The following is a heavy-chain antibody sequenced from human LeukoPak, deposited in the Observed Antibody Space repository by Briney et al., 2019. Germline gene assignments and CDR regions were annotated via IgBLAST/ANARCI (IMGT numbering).Heavy chain of an antibody. Sequence: GGSLRLSCAASGFIVSGDFMSWVRQAPGKGLEWVSVIYSDGSTYYADSVKGRFTISRDNSKNTLGLQMTGLRAEDTAVYYCARERGRGRDSPWFDYWGQGTLVTVSS. D-gene: IGHD1-26*01. CDR2: IYSDGST. J-gene: IGHJ4*02. CDR3: ARERGRGRDSPWFDY. V-gene: IGHV3-53*01. CDR1: GFIVSGDF.